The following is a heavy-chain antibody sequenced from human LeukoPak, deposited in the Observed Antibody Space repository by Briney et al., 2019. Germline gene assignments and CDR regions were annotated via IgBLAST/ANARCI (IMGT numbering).Heavy chain of an antibody. V-gene: IGHV3-48*02. CDR2: IGSSTSNI. CDR3: ARWAVSLGSYYGMDV. Sequence: GGSLRLSCAASGFTFSSYSMNWVRQAPGKGLEWVSYIGSSTSNIHYADSVKGRFTISRDNAKNSLYLQMNSLRDEDTAVYYCARWAVSLGSYYGMDVWGQGTTVTVSS. J-gene: IGHJ6*02. CDR1: GFTFSSYS. D-gene: IGHD5/OR15-5a*01.